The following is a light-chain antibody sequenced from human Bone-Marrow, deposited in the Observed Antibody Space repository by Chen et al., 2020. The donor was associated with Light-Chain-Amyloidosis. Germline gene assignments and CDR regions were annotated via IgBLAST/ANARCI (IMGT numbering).Light chain of an antibody. CDR1: SSNIGINY. J-gene: IGLJ1*01. CDR3: AAWGGSMNRYV. CDR2: RNN. V-gene: IGLV1-47*01. Sequence: SVLTQPPSASGSPGQRVTISSSGASSNIGINYVYWYQHSPGAAPNLLIHRNNQRPSGVPVRFSAAKSGTSSCLAISGLLSEEDADYYGAAWGGSMNRYVVSSGTKVIVL.